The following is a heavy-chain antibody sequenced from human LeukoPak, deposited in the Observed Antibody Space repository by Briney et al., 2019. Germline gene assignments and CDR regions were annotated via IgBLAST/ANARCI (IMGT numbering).Heavy chain of an antibody. J-gene: IGHJ4*02. CDR3: ARDSSGYQ. V-gene: IGHV3-7*01. Sequence: GGSLRLSCVASGFTFSTYWMSGVRQAPGKGLEWVDNIKEDGSEKYYGDSVKGRFTISRDNAKNSLYLQMNSLRAEDTAVYYCARDSSGYQWGQGTLVTVSS. D-gene: IGHD3-22*01. CDR2: IKEDGSEK. CDR1: GFTFSTYW.